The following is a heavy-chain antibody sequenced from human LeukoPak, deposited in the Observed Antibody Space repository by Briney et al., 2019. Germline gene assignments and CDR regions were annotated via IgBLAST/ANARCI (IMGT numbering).Heavy chain of an antibody. J-gene: IGHJ6*02. Sequence: SETLSLTCAVSGGSISSGGYSWSWIRQPPGKGLECIGYIYYSGSTYYNPSLKSRVTISVDTSKNQFSLKLSSVTAADTAVYYCARGPIKQLVYYYGMDVWGQGTTVTVSS. D-gene: IGHD6-13*01. CDR2: IYYSGST. V-gene: IGHV4-31*11. CDR3: ARGPIKQLVYYYGMDV. CDR1: GGSISSGGYS.